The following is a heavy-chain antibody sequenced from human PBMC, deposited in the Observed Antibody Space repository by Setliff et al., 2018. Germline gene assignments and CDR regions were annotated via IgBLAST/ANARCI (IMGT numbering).Heavy chain of an antibody. V-gene: IGHV3-21*05. J-gene: IGHJ4*02. CDR3: ARGGRYSSSSLDY. CDR1: GFTFSNYN. D-gene: IGHD6-6*01. Sequence: GGSLRLSCVGSGFTFSNYNMNWVRQAPGKGLEWLSYIDTSSSYIYYADSVKGRFTISRDNSKNTVYVQMGSLRPEDTAVYYCARGGRYSSSSLDYWGQGTLVTVSS. CDR2: IDTSSSYI.